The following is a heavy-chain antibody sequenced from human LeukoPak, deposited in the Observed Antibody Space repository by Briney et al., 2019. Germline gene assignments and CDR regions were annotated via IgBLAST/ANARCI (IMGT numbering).Heavy chain of an antibody. V-gene: IGHV3-20*04. D-gene: IGHD3-22*01. CDR1: GFTVSSNY. CDR2: INWNGGST. CDR3: ARGSLWRYYDSSGYYDY. Sequence: GGSLRLSCAASGFTVSSNYMSWVRQAPGKGLEWVSGINWNGGSTGYADSVKGRFTISRDNAKNSLYLQMNSLRAEDTALYYCARGSLWRYYDSSGYYDYWGQGTLVTVSS. J-gene: IGHJ4*02.